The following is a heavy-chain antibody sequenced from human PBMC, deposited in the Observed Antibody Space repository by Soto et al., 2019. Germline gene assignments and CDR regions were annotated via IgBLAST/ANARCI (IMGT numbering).Heavy chain of an antibody. Sequence: SVKVSCKASGYIFTDHYIHWVRQAPGQGLEWMGGIIPIFGTANYAQKFQGRVTITADESTSTAYMELSSLRSEDTAVYYCARRIGSNEKYSGYDYYYYYGMDVWGQGTTVTVSS. CDR1: GYIFTDHY. D-gene: IGHD5-12*01. CDR2: IIPIFGTA. CDR3: ARRIGSNEKYSGYDYYYYYGMDV. V-gene: IGHV1-69*13. J-gene: IGHJ6*02.